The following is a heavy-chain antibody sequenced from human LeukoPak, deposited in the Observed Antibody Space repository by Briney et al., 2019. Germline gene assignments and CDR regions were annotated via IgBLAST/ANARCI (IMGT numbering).Heavy chain of an antibody. CDR1: GFTFSSYG. CDR3: AREERELADAFDI. D-gene: IGHD1-26*01. J-gene: IGHJ3*02. Sequence: GGSLRLSCAASGFTFSSYGMHWVRQAPGKGLEWVAFIRSDGSNKYYTDSVKGRFTISRDNSKNTLYLQMNSLRAEDTAVYYCAREERELADAFDIWGQGTMVTVSS. CDR2: IRSDGSNK. V-gene: IGHV3-30*02.